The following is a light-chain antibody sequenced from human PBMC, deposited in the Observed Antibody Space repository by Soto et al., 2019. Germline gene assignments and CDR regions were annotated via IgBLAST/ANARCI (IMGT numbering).Light chain of an antibody. CDR3: QQYDNLPIT. CDR1: QDITNY. CDR2: DAS. V-gene: IGKV1-33*01. Sequence: DIQMTQSPSSLSSSVGDRITITCQASQDITNYLNWYQQKPGKAPKLLIYDASNLETGVPSRFSGSGSGTDFTFTISSLQPEDFATYYCQQYDNLPITFGQGTRLDIK. J-gene: IGKJ5*01.